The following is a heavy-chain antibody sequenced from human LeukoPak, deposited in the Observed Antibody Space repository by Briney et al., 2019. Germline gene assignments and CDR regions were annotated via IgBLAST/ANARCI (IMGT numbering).Heavy chain of an antibody. CDR1: GFIVSSNY. CDR3: ARSWDARLNFDY. Sequence: PGGSLRLSCAASGFIVSSNYMNWVRQAPGKGLEWVSVIYSGGNTYYADSVKGRFTISRDNSKNTVHLQMNDLRTEDTAVYYCARSWDARLNFDYWGRGTLVTVSS. V-gene: IGHV3-66*02. D-gene: IGHD1-26*01. J-gene: IGHJ4*02. CDR2: IYSGGNT.